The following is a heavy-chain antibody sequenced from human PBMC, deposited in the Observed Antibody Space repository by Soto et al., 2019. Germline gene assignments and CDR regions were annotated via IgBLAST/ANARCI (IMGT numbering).Heavy chain of an antibody. V-gene: IGHV4-34*01. J-gene: IGHJ4*02. CDR3: ARSRKSGDHSLGLDY. CDR1: GGSFSGLS. CDR2: IDYRGNT. Sequence: PSETLSLTCAVYGGSFSGLSLNWIRQSPGKKLEWIGEIDYRGNTNYNPSLRSRVTLSVDASKNQFSLNVRSVTAADAANYYCARSRKSGDHSLGLDYWGRGTLVTVSS. D-gene: IGHD2-21*01.